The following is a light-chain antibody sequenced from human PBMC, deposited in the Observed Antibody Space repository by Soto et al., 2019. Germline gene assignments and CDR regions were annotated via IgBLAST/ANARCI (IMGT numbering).Light chain of an antibody. CDR3: QQYSTSPYT. CDR2: GTS. Sequence: EIVLTQSPGTLSLSPGGRATLSCRASQSVRSGYLAWYQQKPGQAPSLLIYGTSYRATGNPDRFSGSGSGTDFNLTISRLEPEDFAVYYCQQYSTSPYTFGQGTKLEIK. J-gene: IGKJ2*01. V-gene: IGKV3-20*01. CDR1: QSVRSGY.